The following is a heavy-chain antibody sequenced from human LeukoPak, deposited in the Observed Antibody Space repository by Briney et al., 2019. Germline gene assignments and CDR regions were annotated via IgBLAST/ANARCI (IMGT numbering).Heavy chain of an antibody. CDR1: GFAFSRYL. CDR3: ARGSALGAYFDY. CDR2: LNSDGSST. V-gene: IGHV3-74*01. Sequence: GGSLRLSCAASGFAFSRYLMHWGRQAPGKGLVWVSRLNSDGSSTTYADSVKGRFTIARDNAKNTLYLQMNSLRAEDTAVYYCARGSALGAYFDYWGQGTLVAVSS. J-gene: IGHJ4*02. D-gene: IGHD3-10*01.